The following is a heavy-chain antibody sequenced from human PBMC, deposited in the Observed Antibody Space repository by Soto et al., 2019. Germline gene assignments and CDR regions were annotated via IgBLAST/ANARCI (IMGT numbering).Heavy chain of an antibody. CDR3: AREEITMVRGVILRYYGMDV. CDR1: GGSVSSGSYY. D-gene: IGHD3-10*01. J-gene: IGHJ6*02. CDR2: IYYSGST. Sequence: SETLSLTCTVSGGSVSSGSYYWSWIRQPPGKGLEWIGYIYYSGSTNYSPSLKSRVTISVDTSKNQFSLKLSSVTAADTAVYYCAREEITMVRGVILRYYGMDVWGQGTTVTVSS. V-gene: IGHV4-61*01.